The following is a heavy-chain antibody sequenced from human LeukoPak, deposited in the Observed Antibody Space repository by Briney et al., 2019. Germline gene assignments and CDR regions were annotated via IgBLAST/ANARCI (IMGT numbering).Heavy chain of an antibody. CDR3: AREPPASGYFDY. V-gene: IGHV1-46*01. CDR2: INPSDGGT. CDR1: GYTFISYY. Sequence: ASVKVSCKASGYTFISYYMHWVRQAPGQGREWMGIINPSDGGTSYAQKFQGRVTMTRDTSTSTVYMELSSLRSEDTAVYHCAREPPASGYFDYWGQGSLATVSS. J-gene: IGHJ4*02.